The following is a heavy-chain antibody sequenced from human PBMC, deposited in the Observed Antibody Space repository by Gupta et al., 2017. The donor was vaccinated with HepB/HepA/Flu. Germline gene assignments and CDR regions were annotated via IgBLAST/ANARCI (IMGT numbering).Heavy chain of an antibody. J-gene: IGHJ4*02. D-gene: IGHD6-19*01. Sequence: QVQLVQSGAEVKKPGASVKVSCKASGYTFTGYYMHWVRQAPGQGLEWMGWINPIRDGTTYAQKFQGWLTITSDTSTSPVYMELNRLRSDDTATYYCARDDGSGSFVIYYWGQGTLVTVSS. V-gene: IGHV1-2*04. CDR2: INPIRDGT. CDR1: GYTFTGYY. CDR3: ARDDGSGSFVIYY.